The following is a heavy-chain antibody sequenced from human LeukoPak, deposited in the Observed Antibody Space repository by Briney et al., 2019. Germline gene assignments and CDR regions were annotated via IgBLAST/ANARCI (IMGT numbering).Heavy chain of an antibody. CDR2: ISLRGLT. D-gene: IGHD1-26*01. J-gene: IGHJ4*02. CDR1: GGSISGTNW. CDR3: SRESGPFSPFGF. Sequence: SETLSLTCGVTGGSISGTNWWSWVRQPPGQGLEWIGEISLRGLTNYNPSLRSRLTMSLDESKNQVSLNLTSVTAADTAVYYCSRESGPFSPFGFWGQGTLVSVHS. V-gene: IGHV4-4*02.